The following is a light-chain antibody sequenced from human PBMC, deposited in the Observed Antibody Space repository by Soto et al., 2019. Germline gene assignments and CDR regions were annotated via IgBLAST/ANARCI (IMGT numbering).Light chain of an antibody. CDR3: QQSYNTPLT. CDR1: QSIGSY. V-gene: IGKV1-39*01. Sequence: DIEMTQSPSSLSVSAGDRVTLSCRASQSIGSYLDWYQQKLGQAPKLLIYTASNMATGIPATFSGSGSGTEFTLTISNLQSEDFATYYCQQSYNTPLTFGPGTKLEIK. CDR2: TAS. J-gene: IGKJ2*01.